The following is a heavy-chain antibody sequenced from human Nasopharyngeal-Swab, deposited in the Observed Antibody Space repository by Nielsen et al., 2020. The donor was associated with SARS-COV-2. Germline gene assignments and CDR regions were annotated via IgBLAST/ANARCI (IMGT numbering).Heavy chain of an antibody. CDR2: IHESGNT. Sequence: SETLSLTCAVSGDSISSSHWWSWVRQPPGKGLEWIGEIHESGNTNYNPSLRSRVYMSVGKAKNQFSLEVTSVTAADTAFYYCARLFSNSGKYFRFDYWGQGTLVTVSS. V-gene: IGHV4-4*02. CDR1: GDSISSSHW. J-gene: IGHJ4*02. CDR3: ARLFSNSGKYFRFDY. D-gene: IGHD1-26*01.